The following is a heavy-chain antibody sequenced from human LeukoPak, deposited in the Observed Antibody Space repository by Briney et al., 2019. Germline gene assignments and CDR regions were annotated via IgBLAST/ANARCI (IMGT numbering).Heavy chain of an antibody. V-gene: IGHV3-66*01. CDR2: IYSGGST. CDR1: GFTVSSNY. CDR3: ARDINYYDSSGYRGGDY. J-gene: IGHJ4*02. Sequence: PGGSLRLSCAASGFTVSSNYMSWVRQAPGKGLEWVSVIYSGGSTYYADSVKGRFTISRDNSKSTLYLQMNSLRAEDTAVYYCARDINYYDSSGYRGGDYWGQGTLVTVSS. D-gene: IGHD3-22*01.